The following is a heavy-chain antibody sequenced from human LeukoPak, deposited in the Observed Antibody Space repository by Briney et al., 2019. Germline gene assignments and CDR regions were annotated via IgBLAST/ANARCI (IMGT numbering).Heavy chain of an antibody. J-gene: IGHJ5*02. CDR2: INHSGST. CDR1: GGSFSGYY. D-gene: IGHD3-10*01. Sequence: SETLSLTCAVYGGSFSGYYWSWIRQPPGKGLEWIGEINHSGSTNYNPSLKSRVTISVDTSKNQFSLKLSSVTAADTAVYYCARGSTYGSGSYWGSDRTVNWFDPWGQGTLVTVSS. CDR3: ARGSTYGSGSYWGSDRTVNWFDP. V-gene: IGHV4-34*01.